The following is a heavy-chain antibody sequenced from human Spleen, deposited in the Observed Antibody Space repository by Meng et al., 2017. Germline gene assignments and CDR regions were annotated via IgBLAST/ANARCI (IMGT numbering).Heavy chain of an antibody. D-gene: IGHD2-21*01. CDR3: TKNDFYCLGY. CDR2: IFYTGTT. J-gene: IGHJ4*02. V-gene: IGHV4-4*02. CDR1: GGSILNSNW. Sequence: QVPLQGSGPGLARPSGTLSLPYAVSGGSILNSNWWSRVRQFPGKGLEWIGDIFYTGTTNYNPSLKRRVTISVDKSKHQFSLKLSSVTAADTAVYYCTKNDFYCLGYWGQGTLVTASS.